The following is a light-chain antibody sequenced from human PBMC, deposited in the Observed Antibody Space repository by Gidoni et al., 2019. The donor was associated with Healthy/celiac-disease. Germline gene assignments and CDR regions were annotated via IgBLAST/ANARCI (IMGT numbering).Light chain of an antibody. J-gene: IGKJ3*01. CDR2: DAS. CDR1: QDISNY. CDR3: QHSGT. V-gene: IGKV1-33*01. Sequence: DIQMTQSPSSLSASVGDRVTITRQASQDISNYLNWYQQKPGKAPKLLIYDASNLETGVPSRCSGSGSGTDFTFTISSLQPEDIATYYCQHSGTFGPGTKVDIK.